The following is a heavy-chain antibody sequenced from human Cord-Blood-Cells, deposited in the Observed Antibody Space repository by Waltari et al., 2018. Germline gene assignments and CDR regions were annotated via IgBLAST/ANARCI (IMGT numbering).Heavy chain of an antibody. CDR3: AKDRGTAMVTFDY. Sequence: QVQLVESGGGVVQPGRSLRLSCAASGFTFSSYGMHWARQAPGKGLEWVAVISYDGSNKYYADSVKGRFTISRDNSKNTLYLKMNSLRAEDTAVYYCAKDRGTAMVTFDYWGQGTLVTVSS. CDR2: ISYDGSNK. V-gene: IGHV3-30*18. J-gene: IGHJ4*02. CDR1: GFTFSSYG. D-gene: IGHD5-18*01.